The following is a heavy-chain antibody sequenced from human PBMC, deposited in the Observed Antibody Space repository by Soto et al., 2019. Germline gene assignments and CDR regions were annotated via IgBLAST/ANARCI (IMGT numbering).Heavy chain of an antibody. Sequence: GGSLRLSCAASGFTFSDYAMNWVRQAPGKGLEWVSAISGNGDSARYADSVKGRFTISRDNSKNTLYLQMNSLRAEDTAVYYCAKPQWTSNYPSDMDVWGQGTTVTVSS. CDR1: GFTFSDYA. CDR3: AKPQWTSNYPSDMDV. D-gene: IGHD6-19*01. J-gene: IGHJ6*02. CDR2: ISGNGDSA. V-gene: IGHV3-23*01.